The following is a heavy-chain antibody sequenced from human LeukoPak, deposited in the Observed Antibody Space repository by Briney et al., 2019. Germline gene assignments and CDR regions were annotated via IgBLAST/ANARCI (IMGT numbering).Heavy chain of an antibody. CDR3: ARVPVAYYYDSSGYYTAPFDY. CDR1: GFTFSSYW. J-gene: IGHJ4*02. Sequence: GGSLRLSCAASGFTFSSYWMSWVRQAPGKGLEWVANINQDGSEKYYVDSVKGRFTISRDNAKNSLYLQMNSLRAEDTAVYYCARVPVAYYYDSSGYYTAPFDYWGQGTLVTVSS. V-gene: IGHV3-7*01. D-gene: IGHD3-22*01. CDR2: INQDGSEK.